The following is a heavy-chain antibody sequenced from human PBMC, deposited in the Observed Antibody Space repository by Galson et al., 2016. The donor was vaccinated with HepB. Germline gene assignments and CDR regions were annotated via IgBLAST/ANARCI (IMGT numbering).Heavy chain of an antibody. CDR2: VSPHYGAT. D-gene: IGHD3-3*01. V-gene: IGHV1-18*01. J-gene: IGHJ6*02. CDR1: GYIFNSYG. Sequence: SVKVSCKASGYIFNSYGITWVRQAPGQGLEWMGWVSPHYGATKYAQKFQGRVTMTTDTSTSTAHMELRSLRSDDTAVYYCARDGERGPIFGVCHYYYYGMDVWGQGTTVTVSS. CDR3: ARDGERGPIFGVCHYYYYGMDV.